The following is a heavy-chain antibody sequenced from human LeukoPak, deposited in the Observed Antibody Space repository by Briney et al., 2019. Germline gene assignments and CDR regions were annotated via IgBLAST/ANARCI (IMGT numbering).Heavy chain of an antibody. Sequence: SETLSLTCTVSGGSISSVRYYWGWIRQPPGKGLEWIGTIFYVGTTYYNPSLKSRVTIAVDTSKNQFSLKVNSVTAADTAFYYCARHSVTPMRFGFDSWGQGTLVTVPS. J-gene: IGHJ4*02. CDR1: GGSISSVRYY. CDR2: IFYVGTT. D-gene: IGHD4-17*01. V-gene: IGHV4-39*01. CDR3: ARHSVTPMRFGFDS.